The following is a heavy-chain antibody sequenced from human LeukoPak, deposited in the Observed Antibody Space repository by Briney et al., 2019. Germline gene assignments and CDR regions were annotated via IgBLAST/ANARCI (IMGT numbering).Heavy chain of an antibody. V-gene: IGHV3-9*03. CDR2: ISWNSGSI. D-gene: IGHD6-6*01. J-gene: IGHJ4*02. CDR3: AKAAGYHYGSSSFLFDY. Sequence: GRSLRLSCAASGFTFDDYAMHWVRQAPGKGLEWVSGISWNSGSIGYADSVKGRFTISRDNAKNSLYLQMNSLRAEDMALYYCAKAAGYHYGSSSFLFDYWGQGTLVTVSS. CDR1: GFTFDDYA.